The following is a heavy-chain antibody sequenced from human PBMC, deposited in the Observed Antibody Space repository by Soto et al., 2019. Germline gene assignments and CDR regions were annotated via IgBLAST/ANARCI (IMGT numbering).Heavy chain of an antibody. CDR1: GFTFDDYG. J-gene: IGHJ3*02. CDR3: AKKATLVRSIMGYDAFDI. V-gene: IGHV3-23*01. Sequence: EMRLLESGGDLVQPGGSLRLSCAASGFTFDDYGMTWVRQAPGKGLEWVAVISGSGRTTHYADSVKGRFIISRDNTENTLSLQMKSLRPEDTGVYYCAKKATLVRSIMGYDAFDIWGPGTVVTVSA. CDR2: ISGSGRTT. D-gene: IGHD3-16*01.